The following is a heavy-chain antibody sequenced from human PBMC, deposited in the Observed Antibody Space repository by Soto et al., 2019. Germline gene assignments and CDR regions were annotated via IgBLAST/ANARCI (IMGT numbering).Heavy chain of an antibody. J-gene: IGHJ4*02. CDR3: ARLKDYGGTPFDY. Sequence: SDTLSLACTVSGGSISSSNWVWIRQPPGKGLEWIGTISYSGSTYYNPSLRSRVTISEDKSKNQFSLKLTSVTAADTAVYFCARLKDYGGTPFDYWGQGTLVTVSS. CDR1: GGSISSSN. V-gene: IGHV4-39*01. CDR2: ISYSGST. D-gene: IGHD4-17*01.